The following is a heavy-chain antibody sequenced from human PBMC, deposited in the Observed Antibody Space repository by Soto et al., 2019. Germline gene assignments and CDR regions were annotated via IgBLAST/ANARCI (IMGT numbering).Heavy chain of an antibody. CDR3: SRDLAARDSSALDY. D-gene: IGHD3-22*01. V-gene: IGHV1-3*05. J-gene: IGHJ4*02. Sequence: QVQLVQSGAEEKKPGASVKVSCKASGYTFTSYAMHWVRQAPGQRLEWMGWINAGNGNTKYSQKFQGRVTXXRXTXXSTGYMELSSLRSEDTAVDYCSRDLAARDSSALDYWGQGTLVTVSS. CDR1: GYTFTSYA. CDR2: INAGNGNT.